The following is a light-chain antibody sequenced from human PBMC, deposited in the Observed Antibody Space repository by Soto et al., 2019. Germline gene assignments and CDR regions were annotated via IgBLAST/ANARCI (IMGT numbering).Light chain of an antibody. V-gene: IGKV1-27*01. CDR1: QGISSS. J-gene: IGKJ3*01. Sequence: DIQMTQSPSSLSASVGDRVTITCRASQGISSSLAWYQQKPGNAPKPLIYAASTLQSGVPSRFSGSGSGTDFTLTISSLQPEDFATYYCEKYDSVPWTFGPGTKVEIK. CDR3: EKYDSVPWT. CDR2: AAS.